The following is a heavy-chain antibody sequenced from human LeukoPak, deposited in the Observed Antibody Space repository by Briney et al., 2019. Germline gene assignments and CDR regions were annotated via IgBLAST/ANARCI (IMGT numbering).Heavy chain of an antibody. J-gene: IGHJ4*02. D-gene: IGHD4-17*01. CDR1: GFTFSSYW. CDR2: INSDGSST. V-gene: IGHV3-74*01. Sequence: PGGSLRLSCAASGFTFSSYWMHWVRQAPGKGLVWVSGINSDGSSTTYADSVKGRFTISRDNAKNTLYLQMNSLRAEDTAVYYCARVVFGDYDNYWGQGTLVTVSS. CDR3: ARVVFGDYDNY.